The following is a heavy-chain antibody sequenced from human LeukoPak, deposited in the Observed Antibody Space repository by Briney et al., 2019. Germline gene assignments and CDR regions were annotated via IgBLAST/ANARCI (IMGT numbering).Heavy chain of an antibody. Sequence: GRSLRLSPAASGFTFSRYGMHWVRQAPGRGLEWVAFIRDDGRSKYYADSVKDRFTISRDNSKKTLYLQMNSLRAEDTAVYYCAKASFWSGYYPPFDPWGQGTLVTVSS. D-gene: IGHD3-3*01. CDR2: IRDDGRSK. CDR3: AKASFWSGYYPPFDP. V-gene: IGHV3-30*02. CDR1: GFTFSRYG. J-gene: IGHJ5*02.